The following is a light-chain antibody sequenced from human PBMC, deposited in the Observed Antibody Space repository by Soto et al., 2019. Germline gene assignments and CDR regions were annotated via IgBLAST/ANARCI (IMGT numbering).Light chain of an antibody. Sequence: QSVLTQPPSVSAAPGQKVTISCSGTSSNIGGNSVSWYQQLPGTTPQLLIYDDNKRPSGIPDGFSGSTYATTATIGITGFHPADDADYYCGSWDSSLSAYVFGTGTKVTVL. V-gene: IGLV1-51*01. CDR3: GSWDSSLSAYV. J-gene: IGLJ1*01. CDR2: DDN. CDR1: SSNIGGNS.